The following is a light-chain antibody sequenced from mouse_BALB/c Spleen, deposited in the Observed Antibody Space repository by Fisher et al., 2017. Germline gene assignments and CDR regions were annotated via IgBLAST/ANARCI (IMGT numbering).Light chain of an antibody. CDR2: DTS. V-gene: IGKV4-55*01. CDR3: HQWSSYPT. CDR1: SSVSY. Sequence: IVITQSPAIMSASPGEKVTMTCSASSSVSYMYWYQQKPGSSPRLLIYDTSNLASGVPSRFSGSGSGTFYSLTISSVEAEDAADYYCHQWSSYPTFGGGTKLEIK. J-gene: IGKJ1*01.